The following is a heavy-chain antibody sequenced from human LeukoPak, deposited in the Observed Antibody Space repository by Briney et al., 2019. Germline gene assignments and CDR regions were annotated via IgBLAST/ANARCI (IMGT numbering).Heavy chain of an antibody. CDR2: IYYSGST. CDR3: ARARGYSYGLTFDY. Sequence: SQTLSLTCTVSGGSISSYYWSWIRQPPGKGLEWIGYIYYSGSTNYNPSLKSRVTISVDTSKNQFSLKLSSVTAADTAVYYCARARGYSYGLTFDYWGQGTLVTVSS. J-gene: IGHJ4*02. V-gene: IGHV4-59*01. CDR1: GGSISSYY. D-gene: IGHD5-18*01.